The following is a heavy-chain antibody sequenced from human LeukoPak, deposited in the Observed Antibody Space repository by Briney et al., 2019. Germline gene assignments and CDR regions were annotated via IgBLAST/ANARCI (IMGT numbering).Heavy chain of an antibody. J-gene: IGHJ6*04. Sequence: GGSLRLSCAASGFTFRSYEMSWVRQAPGKGLEWVSYISSSGSTIYYADSVKGRFTISRDNAKNSLYLQMNSLRAEGTAVYYCAELGITMIGGVWGKGTTVTISS. CDR3: AELGITMIGGV. V-gene: IGHV3-48*03. D-gene: IGHD3-10*02. CDR2: ISSSGSTI. CDR1: GFTFRSYE.